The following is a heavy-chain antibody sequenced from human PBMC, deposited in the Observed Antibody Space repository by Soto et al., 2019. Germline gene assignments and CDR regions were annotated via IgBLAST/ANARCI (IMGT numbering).Heavy chain of an antibody. J-gene: IGHJ3*02. V-gene: IGHV4-39*01. CDR1: GGSISSNSHY. Sequence: SETLSLTCSVSGGSISSNSHYWVWIRQPPGKGLEWIGSIYYNGGTYYNPSLKSRVTISVDTSKNQFSVKLNSVTAADTAVYYCARHQSIVVVTAARAFDIWGQGTMVT. D-gene: IGHD2-15*01. CDR2: IYYNGGT. CDR3: ARHQSIVVVTAARAFDI.